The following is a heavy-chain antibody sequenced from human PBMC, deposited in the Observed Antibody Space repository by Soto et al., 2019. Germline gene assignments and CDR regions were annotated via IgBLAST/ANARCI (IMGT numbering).Heavy chain of an antibody. D-gene: IGHD6-13*01. Sequence: QVQLVESGGGVVQPGRSLRLSCAASGFTFSSYAMHWVRQAPGKGLEWVAVISYDGSNKDYADSVKGRFTISRDNSKNKLYMQMNSLRAEATAVYYCARDMGERRSSWYVQDGYYYGMDVWGQGTTVTVSS. V-gene: IGHV3-30-3*01. CDR1: GFTFSSYA. J-gene: IGHJ6*02. CDR3: ARDMGERRSSWYVQDGYYYGMDV. CDR2: ISYDGSNK.